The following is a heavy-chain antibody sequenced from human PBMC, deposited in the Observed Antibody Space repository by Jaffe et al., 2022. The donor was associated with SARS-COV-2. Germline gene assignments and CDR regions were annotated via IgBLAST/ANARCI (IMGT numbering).Heavy chain of an antibody. CDR2: ISAGGTIP. CDR3: AKQWTFFDY. D-gene: IGHD6-19*01. J-gene: IGHJ4*02. CDR1: GFTFNTYT. V-gene: IGHV3-23*04. Sequence: EVQLVESGGGLVQPGGSLRLSCAASGFTFNTYTLTWVRQAPGKGLEWVSGISAGGTIPYYADSVRGRFTISRDNSKNTLYLQMNSLRAEDTAIYYCAKQWTFFDYWGQGTLVTVSS.